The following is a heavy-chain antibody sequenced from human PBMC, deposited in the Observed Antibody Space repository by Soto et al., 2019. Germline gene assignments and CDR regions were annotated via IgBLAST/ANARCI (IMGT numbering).Heavy chain of an antibody. CDR1: GFTSSSYV. CDR2: ISGSGSST. V-gene: IGHV3-23*01. J-gene: IGHJ4*02. Sequence: EVQLLEAGGGMGQPGGSLRRSCAASGFTSSSYVMSWVRQAPGKGLEWVSGISGSGSSTYYADSVEGRFTISRDNSKNTLYLQMNSLRAEDTAVYYCAKNTFFDYWGQGTLVTVSS. D-gene: IGHD3-16*01. CDR3: AKNTFFDY.